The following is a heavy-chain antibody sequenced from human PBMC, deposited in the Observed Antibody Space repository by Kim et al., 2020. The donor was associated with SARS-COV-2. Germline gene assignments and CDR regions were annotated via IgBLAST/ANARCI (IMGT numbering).Heavy chain of an antibody. CDR1: GGSFSGYY. J-gene: IGHJ4*02. CDR3: ARGRGPTLDY. Sequence: SETLSLTCAVYGGSFSGYYWSWIRQPPGRGLEWIGEINHSGSTNYNPSLKSRVTISVDTSKNQFSLKLSSVTAADTAVYYCARGRGPTLDYWGQGTLVTVSS. V-gene: IGHV4-34*01. CDR2: INHSGST.